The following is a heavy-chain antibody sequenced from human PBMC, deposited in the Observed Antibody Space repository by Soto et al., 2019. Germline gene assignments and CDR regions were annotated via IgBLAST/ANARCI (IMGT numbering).Heavy chain of an antibody. V-gene: IGHV2-26*01. CDR3: ARGLAPERYYFDY. Sequence: QVTLKESGPVVVKPTETLTLTCTVSGFSLNNARVAVSWIRQPPGKALEWLAHILSNDETSYNTSLRSRLTISTDISKSQVFLTMTHMDPEDAATYYCARGLAPERYYFDYWGQGALVTVSS. CDR2: ILSNDET. J-gene: IGHJ4*02. CDR1: GFSLNNARVA.